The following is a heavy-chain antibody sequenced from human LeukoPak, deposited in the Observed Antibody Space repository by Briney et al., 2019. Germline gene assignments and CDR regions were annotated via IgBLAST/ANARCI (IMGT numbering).Heavy chain of an antibody. Sequence: GASLRLSCAASGFTFSRYWMLWVRQAPGQGLEWVSHMSSDGSSTKYADSVKGRFTISTDNAKNTPYMQMSRLRADDTAVYYCATYSGVYSSGWPPYWGQGTLVTVSS. D-gene: IGHD6-19*01. CDR1: GFTFSRYW. CDR2: MSSDGSST. J-gene: IGHJ4*02. V-gene: IGHV3-74*03. CDR3: ATYSGVYSSGWPPY.